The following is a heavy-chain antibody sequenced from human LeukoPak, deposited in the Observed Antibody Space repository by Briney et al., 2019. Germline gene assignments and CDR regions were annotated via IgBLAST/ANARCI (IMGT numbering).Heavy chain of an antibody. CDR3: ARPALYCSSTVCPPYMDV. J-gene: IGHJ6*03. D-gene: IGHD2-2*01. V-gene: IGHV5-51*01. CDR2: IYPGDSDT. Sequence: GESLKISCKASGYTFTGDWIGWVRQMPGKGLEWMGIIYPGDSDTKYDAPFQGQVTISADKSISTAYLQWGSLKASDTATYYCARPALYCSSTVCPPYMDVWGKGTTVTVSS. CDR1: GYTFTGDW.